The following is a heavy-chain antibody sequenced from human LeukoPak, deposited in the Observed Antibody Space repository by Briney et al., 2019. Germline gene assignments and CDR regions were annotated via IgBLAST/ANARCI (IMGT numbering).Heavy chain of an antibody. Sequence: GGSLRLSCAASGFTFSNYGMCWVRQAPGKGLEWVAVISSDGSNKYYADSVKGRFTISRDNSKDTLYLQMNSLRAEDTAVYYCAKDPIAVAGNNYYRMDVWGQGTTVTISS. J-gene: IGHJ6*02. CDR2: ISSDGSNK. CDR3: AKDPIAVAGNNYYRMDV. D-gene: IGHD6-19*01. CDR1: GFTFSNYG. V-gene: IGHV3-30*18.